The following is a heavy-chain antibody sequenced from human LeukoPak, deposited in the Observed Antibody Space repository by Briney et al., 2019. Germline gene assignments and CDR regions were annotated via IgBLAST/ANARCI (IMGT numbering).Heavy chain of an antibody. CDR2: IYPGDSET. Sequence: MTGESLKISCEGSGYSFTNYWIGWVRQMPGKGLQWMGIIYPGDSETKYSPSFQGQVILSADKSISTAYLRLSSLKASDAAIYYCARRSIGVSDSWGQGTLVTVSS. CDR3: ARRSIGVSDS. J-gene: IGHJ5*01. CDR1: GYSFTNYW. D-gene: IGHD3-22*01. V-gene: IGHV5-51*01.